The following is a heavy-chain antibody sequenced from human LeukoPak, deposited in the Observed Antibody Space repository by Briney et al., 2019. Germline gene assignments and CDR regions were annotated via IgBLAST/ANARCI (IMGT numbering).Heavy chain of an antibody. J-gene: IGHJ5*02. CDR1: GYTFTGYY. CDR3: AREVPTAMVRGYNWFDP. CDR2: INPNSGGT. Sequence: ASVEVSCKASGYTFTGYYMHWVRQAPGQGLEWMGWINPNSGGTNYAQKFQGRVTMTRDTSISTAYMELSRLRSDDTAVYYCAREVPTAMVRGYNWFDPWGQGTLVTVSS. V-gene: IGHV1-2*02. D-gene: IGHD5-18*01.